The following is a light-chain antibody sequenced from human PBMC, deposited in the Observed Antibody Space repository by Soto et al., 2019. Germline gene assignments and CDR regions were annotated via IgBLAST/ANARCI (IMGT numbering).Light chain of an antibody. CDR1: QSISSW. J-gene: IGKJ1*01. Sequence: DIQMTQSPSTLSASVGDRVTITCRASQSISSWLAWYQQKPGTAPKLLIYKASTLQSGVPSRFSGSGSGTEFTLTISSRQPDDSRNYYCQQYNDNWTFGQGTKVEIK. CDR3: QQYNDNWT. V-gene: IGKV1-5*03. CDR2: KAS.